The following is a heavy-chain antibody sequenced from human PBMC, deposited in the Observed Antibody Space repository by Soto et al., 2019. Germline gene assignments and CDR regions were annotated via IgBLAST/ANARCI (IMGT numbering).Heavy chain of an antibody. V-gene: IGHV5-10-1*01. CDR2: IDPGGSDT. D-gene: IGHD3-16*01. CDR1: GYSFTSYW. J-gene: IGHJ6*02. Sequence: LGESQKISCQGSGYSFTSYWISWVRQMPGKGLEWMGRIDPGGSDTNYSPSFQGHVTISADKSISPAYLQWSSLNASDTAMYYCARRGRGIGGYYYGMDVWGQGTTVTVSS. CDR3: ARRGRGIGGYYYGMDV.